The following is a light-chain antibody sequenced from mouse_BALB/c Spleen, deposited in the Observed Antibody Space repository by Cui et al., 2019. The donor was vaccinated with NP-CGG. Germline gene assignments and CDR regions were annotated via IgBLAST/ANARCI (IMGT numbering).Light chain of an antibody. CDR3: ALWYSNHWV. CDR2: GTN. V-gene: IGLV1*01. Sequence: QAVVTQESALTTSPGEAVTLTCRSSTGVVTTSNYANWVQEKPDHLFTGLIGGTNNRAPGVPARFSGSLIGDKAALTITGAQTEDEAKYFCALWYSNHWVFGGGTKLTVL. J-gene: IGLJ1*01. CDR1: TGVVTTSNY.